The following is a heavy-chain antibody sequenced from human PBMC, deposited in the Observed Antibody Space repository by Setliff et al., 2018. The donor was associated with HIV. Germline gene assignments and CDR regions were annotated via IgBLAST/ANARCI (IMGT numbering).Heavy chain of an antibody. CDR3: ARSTYYYDSSGYDAFDI. Sequence: ETLSLTCAVSGYSISSGYYWGWIRQPPGKGLEWIGSIYHSGSTYYNPSLKSRVTISVDTSKNQFSLKLSSVTAADTAVYYCARSTYYYDSSGYDAFDIWGQGTMVTVS. D-gene: IGHD3-22*01. CDR1: GYSISSGYY. J-gene: IGHJ3*02. V-gene: IGHV4-38-2*01. CDR2: IYHSGST.